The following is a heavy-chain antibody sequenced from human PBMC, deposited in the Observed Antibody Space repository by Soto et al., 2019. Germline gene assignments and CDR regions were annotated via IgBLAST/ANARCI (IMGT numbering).Heavy chain of an antibody. CDR3: TREGGDNTGYYFAY. CDR1: GYAFTNYR. V-gene: IGHV1-18*01. J-gene: IGHJ4*02. D-gene: IGHD2-21*01. Sequence: QVQLVQSGVEVKKPGASVKVSCKTSGYAFTNYRISWVRHAPGQGLEWVGWISIYNGNTKYAQKVQGRVTMTTDTSTSTAYMELRSLRSDDTAIYYCTREGGDNTGYYFAYWGQGTLVTVSS. CDR2: ISIYNGNT.